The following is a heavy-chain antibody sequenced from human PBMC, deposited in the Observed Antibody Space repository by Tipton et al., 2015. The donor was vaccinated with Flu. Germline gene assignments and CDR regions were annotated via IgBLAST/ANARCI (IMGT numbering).Heavy chain of an antibody. Sequence: TLSLTCTVSGGSISSYYWSWIRQPAGEGLEWIGRIYTSGSTNYNPSLKSRVTMSVDTSKNQFSLKLSSVTAADTAVYYGAREGSSWYRHWYYGMDVWGQGTTVTVSS. D-gene: IGHD6-13*01. CDR1: GGSISSYY. J-gene: IGHJ6*02. CDR2: IYTSGST. V-gene: IGHV4-4*07. CDR3: AREGSSWYRHWYYGMDV.